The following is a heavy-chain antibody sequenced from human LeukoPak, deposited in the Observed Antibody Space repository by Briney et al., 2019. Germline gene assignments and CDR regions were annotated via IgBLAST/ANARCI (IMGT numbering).Heavy chain of an antibody. CDR3: ARGGRVVPAATTRNYYYYYMDV. D-gene: IGHD2-2*01. CDR2: INPSGGST. Sequence: ASVRVSCKASGYTFTSYYMHWVRQAPGQGLEWMGIINPSGGSTSYAQKFQGRVTMTRDMSTSTVYMELSSLRSEDTAVYYCARGGRVVPAATTRNYYYYYMDVWGKGTTVTVSS. V-gene: IGHV1-46*01. CDR1: GYTFTSYY. J-gene: IGHJ6*03.